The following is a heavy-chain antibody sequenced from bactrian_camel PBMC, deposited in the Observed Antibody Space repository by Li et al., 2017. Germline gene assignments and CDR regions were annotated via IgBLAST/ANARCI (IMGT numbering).Heavy chain of an antibody. J-gene: IGHJ4*01. D-gene: IGHD6*01. V-gene: IGHV3S6*01. Sequence: HVQLVESGGGLVQPGGSLGLSCAASGFTLRNYCMGWFRQSPGKEREGVAAIDRDGEATYADSVKGRFTVSKDNANATLYLQMNSLKPEDTAVYYCAAELTQFCGRGRTWWGRYWGQGTQVTVS. CDR3: AAELTQFCGRGRTWWGRY. CDR2: IDRDGEA. CDR1: GFTLRNYC.